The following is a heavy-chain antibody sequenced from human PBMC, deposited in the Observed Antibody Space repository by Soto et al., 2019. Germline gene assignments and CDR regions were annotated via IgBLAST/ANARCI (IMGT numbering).Heavy chain of an antibody. J-gene: IGHJ4*02. CDR3: AVLRRTGPYYFDY. CDR1: GGPFSGYY. Sequence: QVQLQQWGAGLLKPSETLSLTCAVYGGPFSGYYWSWIRQPPGKGLEWIGEINHSGSTNYNPSLKSRVTISVDTSKNQFSLKLSSVTAADTAVYYCAVLRRTGPYYFDYWGQGTLVTVSS. CDR2: INHSGST. D-gene: IGHD2-2*01. V-gene: IGHV4-34*01.